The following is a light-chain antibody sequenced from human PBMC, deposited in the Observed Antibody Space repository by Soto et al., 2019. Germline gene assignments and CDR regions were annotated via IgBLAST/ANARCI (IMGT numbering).Light chain of an antibody. CDR1: QNVRSY. V-gene: IGKV3-11*01. Sequence: EIVLTQSPATLSLSPGERATLSCRASQNVRSYLAWYQQKPGQAPRLLIHDAISRATGIPARFSGSGSGTDFTLTISSLEPEDFAVYYCQQRTNWPTSTFGQGTRLGIK. CDR3: QQRTNWPTST. J-gene: IGKJ5*01. CDR2: DAI.